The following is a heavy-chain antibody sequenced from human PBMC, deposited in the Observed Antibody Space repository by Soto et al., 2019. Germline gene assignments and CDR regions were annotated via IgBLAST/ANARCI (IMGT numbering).Heavy chain of an antibody. V-gene: IGHV4-59*01. J-gene: IGHJ3*02. CDR2: IYYSGST. CDR3: ARGVADLTYYYDKRGFDAFDI. Sequence: PSETLSLTCTVSGGSISSYYWSWIRQPPGKGLEWIGYIYYSGSTNYNPSLKSRVTISVDTSKNQFSLKLSSVTAADTAVYYCARGVADLTYYYDKRGFDAFDIWGQGTMVTVSS. CDR1: GGSISSYY. D-gene: IGHD3-22*01.